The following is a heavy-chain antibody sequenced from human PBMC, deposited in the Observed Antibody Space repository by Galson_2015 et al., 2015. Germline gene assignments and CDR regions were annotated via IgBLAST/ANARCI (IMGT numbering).Heavy chain of an antibody. Sequence: QSGAEVKKPGESLRISCKGSGYSFTSYWISWARQMPGKGLEWMGIIYPGDSDTRYSPSFQGQVTISADKSISTAYLQWSSLKASDTAMYYCARPGVYYGSGSFHFDYWGQGTLVTVSS. V-gene: IGHV5-51*01. CDR2: IYPGDSDT. CDR1: GYSFTSYW. D-gene: IGHD3-10*01. J-gene: IGHJ4*02. CDR3: ARPGVYYGSGSFHFDY.